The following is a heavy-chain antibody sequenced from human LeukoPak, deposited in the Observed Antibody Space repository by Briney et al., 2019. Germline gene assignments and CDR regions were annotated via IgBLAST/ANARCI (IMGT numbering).Heavy chain of an antibody. V-gene: IGHV3-21*01. CDR3: ATQGYDFWSGYPLGLDY. Sequence: GGSLRLSCAASGFTFSSYSMNWVRQAPGKGLEWVSSISSSSSYIYYADSVKSRFTISRDNAKNSLYLQMNSLRAEDTAVYYCATQGYDFWSGYPLGLDYWGQGTLVTVSS. J-gene: IGHJ4*02. CDR2: ISSSSSYI. CDR1: GFTFSSYS. D-gene: IGHD3-3*01.